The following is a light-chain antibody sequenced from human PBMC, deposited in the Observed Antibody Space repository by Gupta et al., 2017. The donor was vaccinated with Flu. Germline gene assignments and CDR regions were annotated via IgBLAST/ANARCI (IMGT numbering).Light chain of an antibody. V-gene: IGLV1-47*01. CDR3: ATWDDSLSGSWV. J-gene: IGLJ3*02. CDR2: RDN. Sequence: QSVLTQPPSASGTPGQRVNFYCSRSGSNFGSIYVYWYQQVPGTAPKVVIYRDNQRPSGVPDRFSGSKSGTSASLAISGLRSEDEADYYCATWDDSLSGSWVLGGGTKLTVL. CDR1: GSNFGSIY.